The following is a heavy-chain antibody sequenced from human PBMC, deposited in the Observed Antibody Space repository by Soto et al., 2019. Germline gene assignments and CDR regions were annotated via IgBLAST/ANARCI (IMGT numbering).Heavy chain of an antibody. CDR1: GFTFSSFG. Sequence: QVQLVESGGGVIQPGRSLRLTCAASGFTFSSFGMHWVRQAPGKGLEWVAGIWHDGRNKYYADFVKGRFTISRDNSKNPLYLQMNSLRAEDTAVYYCASRSPALDYWGQGTLVTVSS. J-gene: IGHJ4*02. CDR3: ASRSPALDY. CDR2: IWHDGRNK. D-gene: IGHD2-2*01. V-gene: IGHV3-33*01.